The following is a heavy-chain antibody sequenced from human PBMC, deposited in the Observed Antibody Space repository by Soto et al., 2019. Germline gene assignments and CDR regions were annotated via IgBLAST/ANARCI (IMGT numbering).Heavy chain of an antibody. CDR2: INPSGSST. Sequence: QVQLVQSGAEVKKPGASVKVSCKASGYIFSNYYIHWVRQAPGQGLEWRGIINPSGSSTRYAQKFQGSVTMTRDTSSSTVHMGLSSLRFEDTAVYYCARDVGDSGSHWFDPWGQGSLVTVSS. CDR1: GYIFSNYY. CDR3: ARDVGDSGSHWFDP. V-gene: IGHV1-46*01. D-gene: IGHD1-26*01. J-gene: IGHJ5*02.